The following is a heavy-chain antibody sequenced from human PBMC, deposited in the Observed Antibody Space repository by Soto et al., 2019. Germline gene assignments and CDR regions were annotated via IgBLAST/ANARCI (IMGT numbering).Heavy chain of an antibody. CDR2: ISAYNGNT. J-gene: IGHJ6*02. V-gene: IGHV1-18*01. Sequence: QVQLVQSGAEVKKPGASVQVSCKASGYTFTSYGISWVRQAPGQGLEWMGWISAYNGNTNYAQKLKGRVTMTTDTATSTAYMELGSLRSDDTAVYYCARVPPIGNPTYYYYGMDVWGQGTTVTVSS. D-gene: IGHD1-1*01. CDR3: ARVPPIGNPTYYYYGMDV. CDR1: GYTFTSYG.